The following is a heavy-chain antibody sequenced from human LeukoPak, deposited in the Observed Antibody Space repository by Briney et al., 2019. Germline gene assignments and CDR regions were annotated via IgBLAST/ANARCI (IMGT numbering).Heavy chain of an antibody. CDR2: ISYDGSNK. CDR3: VRVPYYYYGMDV. J-gene: IGHJ6*02. Sequence: GGSLRLSCAASGFTFSSYAMHWVRQAPGKGLEWVAVISYDGSNKYYADSVKGRFAISRDNSKNTLYLQMNSLRAEDTAVYYCVRVPYYYYGMDVWGQGTTVTVSS. D-gene: IGHD3-10*01. CDR1: GFTFSSYA. V-gene: IGHV3-30*09.